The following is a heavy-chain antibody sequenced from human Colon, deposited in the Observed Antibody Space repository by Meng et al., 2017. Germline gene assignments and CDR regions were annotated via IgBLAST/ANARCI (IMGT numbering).Heavy chain of an antibody. CDR3: ARIDYGGNGIEKYFFDY. D-gene: IGHD4-23*01. V-gene: IGHV4-4*02. Sequence: QASGQGLVEPSGTLSLTCAGSGGSISSNYCWSWVRQCPKKGLEWIGEIHHGGTTNYNPYLKSRVTISVDTSNNQFSLKLSSVTAADTAVYYCARIDYGGNGIEKYFFDYWGQGTLVTVSS. CDR1: GGSISSNYC. J-gene: IGHJ4*02. CDR2: IHHGGTT.